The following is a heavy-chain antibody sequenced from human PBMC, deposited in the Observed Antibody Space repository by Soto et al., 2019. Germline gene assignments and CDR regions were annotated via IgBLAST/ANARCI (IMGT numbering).Heavy chain of an antibody. CDR2: ISYDGSNK. J-gene: IGHJ6*02. D-gene: IGHD3-10*01. Sequence: PGGSLRLSCAASGFTFSSYAMHWVRQAPGKGLEWVAVISYDGSNKYYADSVKGRFTISRDNSKNTLYLQMNSLRAEDTAVYYCAREFISQYYGMDVWGQGTTVTVSS. CDR1: GFTFSSYA. CDR3: AREFISQYYGMDV. V-gene: IGHV3-30-3*01.